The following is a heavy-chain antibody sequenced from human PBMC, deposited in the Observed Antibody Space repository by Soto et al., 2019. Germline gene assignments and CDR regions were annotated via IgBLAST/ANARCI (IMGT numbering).Heavy chain of an antibody. Sequence: PGGSLRLSCTASGFTFSSYEMSWVRRAPGKGLEWVSAIGGTSGSTYYADSVKGRFTISRDNSKDTLSLQMNSLGAEDTALYYCAKRRGDGYFDLWGRGTLVTVS. V-gene: IGHV3-23*01. CDR1: GFTFSSYE. D-gene: IGHD7-27*01. CDR2: IGGTSGST. J-gene: IGHJ2*01. CDR3: AKRRGDGYFDL.